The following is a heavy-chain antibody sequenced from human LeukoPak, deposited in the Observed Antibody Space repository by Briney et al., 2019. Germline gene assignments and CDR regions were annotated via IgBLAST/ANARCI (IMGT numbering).Heavy chain of an antibody. CDR3: ARESDDYGGNTYDY. V-gene: IGHV1-2*02. Sequence: VASVKVSCKASGYTFTAYYMHWVRQAPGQGLEWMGWINPNSGGTNYAQKFQGRVTMTRDTSISTAYMELSRLRSDDTAVYYCARESDDYGGNTYDYWGQGTLVTVSS. CDR1: GYTFTAYY. D-gene: IGHD4-23*01. CDR2: INPNSGGT. J-gene: IGHJ4*02.